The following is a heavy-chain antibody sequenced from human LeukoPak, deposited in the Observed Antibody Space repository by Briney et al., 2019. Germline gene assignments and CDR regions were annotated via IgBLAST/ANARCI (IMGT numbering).Heavy chain of an antibody. CDR1: GGSISSSSYY. CDR2: IYHSGST. Sequence: SETLSLTCTVSGGSISSSSYYWGWIRQPPGKGLEWIGYIYHSGSTYYNPSLKSRVTISVDRSKNQFSLKLNSVTAADTAVYYCARGGVYGGQDAFDIWGQGTMVTVSS. CDR3: ARGGVYGGQDAFDI. J-gene: IGHJ3*02. V-gene: IGHV4-39*07. D-gene: IGHD4-23*01.